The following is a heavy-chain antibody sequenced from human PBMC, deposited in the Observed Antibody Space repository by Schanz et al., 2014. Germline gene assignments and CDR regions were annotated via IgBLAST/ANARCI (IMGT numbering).Heavy chain of an antibody. CDR1: GYTFTSYS. CDR2: ITPSGGST. J-gene: IGHJ4*02. D-gene: IGHD3-9*01. Sequence: QVHLVQSGAEVHKPGASLKISCKASGYTFTSYSMHWVRQAPGQGLEWMGIITPSGGSTNYAQKLQGRVTMTRDTSTSTVYMELSSLRSEDTAVYYCATGKGDILTGRYWGQGTLVTVSS. CDR3: ATGKGDILTGRY. V-gene: IGHV1-46*01.